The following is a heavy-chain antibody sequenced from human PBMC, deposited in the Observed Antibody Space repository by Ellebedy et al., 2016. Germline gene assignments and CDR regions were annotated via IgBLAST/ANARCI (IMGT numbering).Heavy chain of an antibody. Sequence: ASVKVSXXASGYIFNSYGITWVRQAPGQGLDWMGWISAYNDNTHYAQKVQGRVTMTIDTATRTAYMELRSLRSDDTAMYYCATRFGETRTRAAFDIWGQGTMVTVSS. D-gene: IGHD1-1*01. CDR2: ISAYNDNT. CDR3: ATRFGETRTRAAFDI. CDR1: GYIFNSYG. J-gene: IGHJ3*02. V-gene: IGHV1-18*01.